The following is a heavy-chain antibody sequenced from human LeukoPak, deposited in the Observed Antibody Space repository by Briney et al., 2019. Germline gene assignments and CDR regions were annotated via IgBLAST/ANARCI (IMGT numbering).Heavy chain of an antibody. CDR1: GGSISSGGYY. Sequence: SETLSLTCTVSGGSISSGGYYWSWIRQPAGKGLEWIGRIYTSGSTNYNPSLKSRVTMSVDTSKNQFSLKLSPVTAADTAVYYCARDRNDFWSGYTVAFDIWGQGTMVTVSS. J-gene: IGHJ3*02. CDR2: IYTSGST. D-gene: IGHD3-3*01. CDR3: ARDRNDFWSGYTVAFDI. V-gene: IGHV4-61*02.